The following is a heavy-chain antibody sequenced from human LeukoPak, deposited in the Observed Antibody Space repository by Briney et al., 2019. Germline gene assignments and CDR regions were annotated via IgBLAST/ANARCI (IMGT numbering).Heavy chain of an antibody. J-gene: IGHJ4*02. D-gene: IGHD3-9*01. CDR3: ARGGYDILTGSLYYSDY. CDR2: IWYDGSNK. CDR1: GFTFSSYG. Sequence: GGSLRLSCAASGFTFSSYGMHWVRQAPGKGLEWVAVIWYDGSNKYYADSVKGRFTISRDNSKNTPYLQMNSLRAEDTAVYYCARGGYDILTGSLYYSDYWGQGTLVTVSS. V-gene: IGHV3-33*01.